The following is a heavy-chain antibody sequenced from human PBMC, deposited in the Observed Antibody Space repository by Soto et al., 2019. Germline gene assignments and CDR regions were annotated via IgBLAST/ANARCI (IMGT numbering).Heavy chain of an antibody. D-gene: IGHD2-15*01. CDR1: GGSISSYY. J-gene: IGHJ4*02. Sequence: SETLSLTCTVSGGSISSYYWSWIRQPPGKGLEWIGYIYYSGSTYYNPSLKSRVTISIDTSRNQFSLKLSSVTAADTAVYYCARVPVVVATIYLDYWGQGTLVTAPQ. CDR3: ARVPVVVATIYLDY. CDR2: IYYSGST. V-gene: IGHV4-59*08.